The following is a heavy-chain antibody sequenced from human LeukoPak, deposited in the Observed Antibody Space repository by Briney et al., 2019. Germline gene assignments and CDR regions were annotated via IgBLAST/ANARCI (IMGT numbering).Heavy chain of an antibody. V-gene: IGHV3-7*01. D-gene: IGHD3-3*01. CDR3: ARKVRGYEDWFDP. CDR1: GFTFSSYW. J-gene: IGHJ5*02. CDR2: IKQDGSEK. Sequence: GGSLRLSCAASGFTFSSYWMSWVRQAPGKGLEWVANIKQDGSEKYYVDSVKGRFTISRDNAKNSLYLQMNSLRAEDTAVYYCARKVRGYEDWFDPWGQGTLVTVSS.